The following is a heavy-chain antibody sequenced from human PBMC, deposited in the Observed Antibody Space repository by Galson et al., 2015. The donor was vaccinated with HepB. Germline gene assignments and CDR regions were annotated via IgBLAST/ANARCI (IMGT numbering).Heavy chain of an antibody. D-gene: IGHD7-27*01. Sequence: KVSCKASGYSFRNYWIGWVRQMPGKGLECMGIIYPGDSETRYSPSFQGQVTLSADKPTNTAYLQWSSLKASDTAMYYCARLGHEGYHYYGMDVWGQGTTVTGSS. V-gene: IGHV5-51*04. CDR1: GYSFRNYW. CDR2: IYPGDSET. CDR3: ARLGHEGYHYYGMDV. J-gene: IGHJ6*02.